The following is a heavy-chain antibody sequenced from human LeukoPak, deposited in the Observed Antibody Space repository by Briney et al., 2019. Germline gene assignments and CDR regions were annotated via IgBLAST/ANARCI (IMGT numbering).Heavy chain of an antibody. CDR3: VYDSSGYYGESDY. D-gene: IGHD3-22*01. V-gene: IGHV1-3*01. Sequence: ASVKVSCKASGYTFTSYAMHWVRQAPGQRLEWMGWINAGNGNTKYSQKFQGRVTITRDTSASIAYMELSSLRSEDTAVYYCVYDSSGYYGESDYWGQGTLVTVSS. CDR2: INAGNGNT. J-gene: IGHJ4*02. CDR1: GYTFTSYA.